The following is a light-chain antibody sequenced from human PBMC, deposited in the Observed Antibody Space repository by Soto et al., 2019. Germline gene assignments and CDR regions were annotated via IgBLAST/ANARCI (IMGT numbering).Light chain of an antibody. CDR2: GAS. CDR3: QQLTDWPPQWT. J-gene: IGKJ1*01. V-gene: IGKV3-11*01. Sequence: EIVLTQSPATLSLSPGEGGTLSCRASQSVSTNLAWYQQKPGQAPRLLIYGASSRATGIPDRFSGSGSGTDFTLTISSLQSEDFVVYYCQQLTDWPPQWTFGQGTKVDIK. CDR1: QSVSTN.